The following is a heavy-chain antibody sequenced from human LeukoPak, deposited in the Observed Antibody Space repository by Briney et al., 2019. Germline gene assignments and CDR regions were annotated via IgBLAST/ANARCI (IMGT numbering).Heavy chain of an antibody. CDR2: IKQDGSEK. CDR1: GFTFSSDW. J-gene: IGHJ4*02. V-gene: IGHV3-7*01. CDR3: ARSGVVVVAANFDY. Sequence: PGGSLRLSCAASGFTFSSDWMSWGRQAPGKGLEWGANIKQDGSEKYYVDSVKGRFTISRDNAKNSLYLQMNSLRAEDTAVYYCARSGVVVVAANFDYWGQGTLVTVSS. D-gene: IGHD2-15*01.